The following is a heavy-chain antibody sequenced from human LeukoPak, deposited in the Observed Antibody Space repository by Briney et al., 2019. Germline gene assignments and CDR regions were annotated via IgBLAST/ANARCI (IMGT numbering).Heavy chain of an antibody. Sequence: GGSLRLSCAASGFSFSSFAMTWVRQAPGKGLEWVSSITGGHYATYNTDSVKGRFAISRDNAKNTLYLQMNSLRADDTAIYYCTKDPNGDYIGAFDPWGQGTLVTVSS. J-gene: IGHJ5*02. V-gene: IGHV3-23*01. CDR3: TKDPNGDYIGAFDP. CDR2: ITGGHYAT. CDR1: GFSFSSFA. D-gene: IGHD4-17*01.